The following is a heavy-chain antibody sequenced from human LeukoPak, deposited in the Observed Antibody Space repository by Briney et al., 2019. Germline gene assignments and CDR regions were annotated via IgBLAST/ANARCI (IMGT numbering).Heavy chain of an antibody. V-gene: IGHV3-7*01. J-gene: IGHJ4*02. Sequence: GGSLRLSCVVSGFTFNRCWMNWVRQAPGKGLEWVAHINPDGRDTYYVDSVKGRFTISRDNAQNSMYLQMNSLRAEDTAVYYCATLYDFWSGYYTGLGELDYWGQGTLVTVSS. CDR3: ATLYDFWSGYYTGLGELDY. CDR1: GFTFNRCW. D-gene: IGHD3-3*01. CDR2: INPDGRDT.